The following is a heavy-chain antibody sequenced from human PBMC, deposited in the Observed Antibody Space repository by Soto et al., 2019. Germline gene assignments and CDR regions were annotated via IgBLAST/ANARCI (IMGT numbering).Heavy chain of an antibody. D-gene: IGHD3-16*01. J-gene: IGHJ3*02. CDR3: ARDLGGGEDI. Sequence: ASVKVSCKASGGTFSSYAISWVRQAPGQGLEWMGGIIPIFGTANYAQKFQGRATMTADGSTSTAYMELTSLTSDDTAMYYCARDLGGGEDIWGQGTMVTVSS. CDR1: GGTFSSYA. CDR2: IIPIFGTA. V-gene: IGHV1-69*13.